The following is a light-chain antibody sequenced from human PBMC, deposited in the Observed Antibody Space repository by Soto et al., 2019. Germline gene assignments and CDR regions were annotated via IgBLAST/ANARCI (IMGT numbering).Light chain of an antibody. Sequence: QSALTQPASVSGSPGQSITISCTGTSSDVGNYNLVSWYQHHPGTAPKLMVYEVTKRPSGVSSRFSGSKSGNTASLTISGLLAEDEADYSCFSAANRPSAVVFGGVTKVTVL. CDR3: FSAANRPSAVV. CDR1: SSDVGNYNL. J-gene: IGLJ2*01. CDR2: EVT. V-gene: IGLV2-23*02.